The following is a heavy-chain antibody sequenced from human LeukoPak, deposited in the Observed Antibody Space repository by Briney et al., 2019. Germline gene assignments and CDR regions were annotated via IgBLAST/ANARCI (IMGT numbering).Heavy chain of an antibody. Sequence: PGGSLRLSCAASGLTFSSNHMSWVRQAPGKGLEWVSAIYSGDSTYYADSVKGRFAISRDDSKRALYLQMNSLRAEDTAVYYCARGLVYLTGHFDCWGQGTLVIVSS. J-gene: IGHJ4*02. CDR2: IYSGDST. V-gene: IGHV3-53*01. CDR1: GLTFSSNH. D-gene: IGHD1-1*01. CDR3: ARGLVYLTGHFDC.